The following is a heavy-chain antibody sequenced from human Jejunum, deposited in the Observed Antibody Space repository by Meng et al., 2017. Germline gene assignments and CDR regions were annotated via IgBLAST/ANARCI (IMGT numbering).Heavy chain of an antibody. D-gene: IGHD5/OR15-5a*01. CDR1: GFTFRAFE. V-gene: IGHV3-48*03. J-gene: IGHJ3*01. Sequence: GGSLRLSCVASGFTFRAFEMNWVRQAPGKGPEWLSYIATGGAYTQYTDSVKDRFTISRDDAKNSLFLQMNSLRAEDTAIYFCARERPSTRGTAFDLWGQGTMVTVSS. CDR2: IATGGAYT. CDR3: ARERPSTRGTAFDL.